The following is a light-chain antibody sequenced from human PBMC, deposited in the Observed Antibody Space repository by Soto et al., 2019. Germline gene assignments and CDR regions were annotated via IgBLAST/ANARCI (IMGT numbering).Light chain of an antibody. V-gene: IGKV3-15*01. CDR1: QRVGGD. CDR3: QQRHMWPIT. Sequence: ERVMTQSPGTLSVSPGEGATLSCRASQRVGGDLAWYQQKPGQAPRLLIYGASSRAPGIPDRFSGSGSGTDFTLTISSLEPEDSAVYYCQQRHMWPITFGQGTRLEIK. J-gene: IGKJ5*01. CDR2: GAS.